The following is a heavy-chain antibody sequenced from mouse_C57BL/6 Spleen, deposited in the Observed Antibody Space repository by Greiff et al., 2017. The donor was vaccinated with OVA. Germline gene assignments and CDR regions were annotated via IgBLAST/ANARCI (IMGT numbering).Heavy chain of an antibody. V-gene: IGHV1-63*01. J-gene: IGHJ4*01. Sequence: QVQLKESGAELVRPGTSVKMSCKASGYTFTNYWIGWAKQRPGHGLEWIGDIYPGGGYTNYNEKFKGKATLTADKSSSTAYMQFSSLTSEDSAIDYWARKTAQAMVMDYWGQGTSVTVSS. CDR2: IYPGGGYT. CDR1: GYTFTNYW. CDR3: ARKTAQAMVMDY. D-gene: IGHD3-2*02.